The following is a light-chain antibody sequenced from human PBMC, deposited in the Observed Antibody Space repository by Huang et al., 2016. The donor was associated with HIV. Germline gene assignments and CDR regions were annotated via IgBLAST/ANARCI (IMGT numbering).Light chain of an antibody. CDR2: AAY. J-gene: IGKJ3*01. CDR1: QSVSTR. Sequence: DIQMTQSPSTLSAAIGDRVTINCRASQSVSTRLAWYQQKPGKARRLVIQAAYSLESGVPSRFSGSGSGTEFTLTIRSLQHDDSATYSCQQCNTLTCGPGTGVDI. CDR3: QQCNTLT. V-gene: IGKV1-5*03.